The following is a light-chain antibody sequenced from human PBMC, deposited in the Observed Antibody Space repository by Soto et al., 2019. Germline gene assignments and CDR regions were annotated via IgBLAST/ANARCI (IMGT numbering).Light chain of an antibody. CDR2: TFA. J-gene: IGLJ3*02. CDR1: SSNIGSNA. Sequence: SVLTQPPSASGTPGQRVTISCSGSSSNIGSNAVNWYQQLPGTAPKLLIYTFAQRPSGVPDRFSGSKSGTSASLAISGLQSEDEADYYCASLDVSLNAWVFGGGTKLTVL. CDR3: ASLDVSLNAWV. V-gene: IGLV1-44*01.